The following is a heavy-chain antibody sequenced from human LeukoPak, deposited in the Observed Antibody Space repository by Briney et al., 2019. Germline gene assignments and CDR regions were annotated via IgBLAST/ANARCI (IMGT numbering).Heavy chain of an antibody. V-gene: IGHV3-7*01. CDR2: INHNGNVN. CDR1: GFTFSSYW. D-gene: IGHD3-22*01. J-gene: IGHJ4*02. CDR3: AKNFDSRGYYYD. Sequence: TGGSLRLSCAASGFTFSSYWMNWARQAPGKGLEWVASINHNGNVNYYVDSVKGRFTISRDNAKSSLYLQMNSLRAEDTAVYYCAKNFDSRGYYYDWGQGTLATVSS.